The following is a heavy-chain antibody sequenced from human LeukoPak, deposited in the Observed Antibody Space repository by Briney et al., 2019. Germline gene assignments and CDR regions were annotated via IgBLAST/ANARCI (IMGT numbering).Heavy chain of an antibody. D-gene: IGHD6-6*01. J-gene: IGHJ4*02. V-gene: IGHV3-23*01. Sequence: GGSLRLSCAASGFTFSSYAMSWVRQVPGKGLEWVSVISGSGDNTYFADSVKGRFTISRDNSKNMLYLQMNSLRAEDTAVYYCAKWKYSNSGIDDYWGQGTLVTVSS. CDR2: ISGSGDNT. CDR3: AKWKYSNSGIDDY. CDR1: GFTFSSYA.